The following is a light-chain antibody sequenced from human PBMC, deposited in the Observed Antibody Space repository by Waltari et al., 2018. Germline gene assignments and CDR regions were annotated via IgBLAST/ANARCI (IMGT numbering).Light chain of an antibody. CDR1: NIDSYS. Sequence: VLTQPPSLSVAPGQTAKITCGRNNIDSYSVHCYRQKPGQAPVVVLYDNSDRPSGIPERFSGSNSGNTATLTISRVEAGDEADYYCQVWDSNIDHGVFGGGTKLTVL. CDR2: DNS. J-gene: IGLJ3*02. V-gene: IGLV3-21*02. CDR3: QVWDSNIDHGV.